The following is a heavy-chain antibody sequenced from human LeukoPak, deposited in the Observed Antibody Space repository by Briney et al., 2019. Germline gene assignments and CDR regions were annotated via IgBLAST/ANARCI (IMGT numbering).Heavy chain of an antibody. CDR1: GYSFTAYW. D-gene: IGHD2-15*01. CDR3: ARGDCSGGNCNFDY. Sequence: GASLKFSCKGSGYSFTAYWSGWVRQIPGTGLELMGIIAPGDYDTSSNPAFHGQVTISADKSITTAYPQWSSLKAADTAMYYCARGDCSGGNCNFDYWGQGTLVTVSS. V-gene: IGHV5-51*01. CDR2: IAPGDYDT. J-gene: IGHJ4*02.